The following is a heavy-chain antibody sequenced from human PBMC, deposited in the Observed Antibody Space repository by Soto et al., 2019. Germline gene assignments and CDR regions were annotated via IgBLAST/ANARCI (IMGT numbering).Heavy chain of an antibody. CDR1: GYRFTTFY. D-gene: IGHD3-22*01. Sequence: GAAVKFSCKASGYRFTTFYIHWVRQAPGQGLEWMGRMNVDTGGTTYAQKFQGRVTMTRDTSISTAYMEVTNVKSDDTALYYCAKEYYYDSSGYWAPFDYWGQGTLVTVSS. CDR3: AKEYYYDSSGYWAPFDY. J-gene: IGHJ4*02. V-gene: IGHV1-2*06. CDR2: MNVDTGGT.